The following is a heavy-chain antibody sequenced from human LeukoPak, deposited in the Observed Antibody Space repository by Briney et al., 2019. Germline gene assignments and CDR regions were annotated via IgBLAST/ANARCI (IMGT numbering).Heavy chain of an antibody. Sequence: PSETLSLTCTVSGGSISSYYWSWIRQPPGKGLEWIGYIYYSGSTNYNPSLKSRVTISVDTSKNQFSLKLSSVTAADTAVYYCAGDIGQLNAFDIWGQGTMVTVSS. CDR2: IYYSGST. V-gene: IGHV4-59*01. D-gene: IGHD6-6*01. CDR3: AGDIGQLNAFDI. J-gene: IGHJ3*02. CDR1: GGSISSYY.